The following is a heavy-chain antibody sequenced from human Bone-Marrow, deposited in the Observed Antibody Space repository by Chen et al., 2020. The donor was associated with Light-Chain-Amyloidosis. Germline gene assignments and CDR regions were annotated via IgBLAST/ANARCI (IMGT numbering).Heavy chain of an antibody. CDR1: GFIVSANY. CDR2: IFKGGDT. J-gene: IGHJ4*02. V-gene: IGHV3-53*02. Sequence: EVQLVETGGGVIQPGGSLRLSCAVSGFIVSANYMSLVRQAPGKGLEWVSGIFKGGDTTYADSVRGRFVISRDGSTNTLYLQMNTLRPDDTAVYYCAGFSGVSTWAFDYWGQGTLVTVSS. CDR3: AGFSGVSTWAFDY. D-gene: IGHD1-26*01.